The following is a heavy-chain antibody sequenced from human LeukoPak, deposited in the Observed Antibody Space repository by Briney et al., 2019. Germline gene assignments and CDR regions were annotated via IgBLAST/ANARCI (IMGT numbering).Heavy chain of an antibody. D-gene: IGHD3-22*01. CDR3: ARHDRYYSDISGYYPNDY. CDR1: GGSISSSSYY. V-gene: IGHV4-39*01. J-gene: IGHJ4*02. Sequence: PSETLSLTCTVSGGSISSSSYYWGWVRQPPGRGLEWIVSIYYSGSTYYNPSLKSRVTISVDTSKKQFSLKLSSVTAADKAVDYCARHDRYYSDISGYYPNDYWGQGTLVTVSS. CDR2: IYYSGST.